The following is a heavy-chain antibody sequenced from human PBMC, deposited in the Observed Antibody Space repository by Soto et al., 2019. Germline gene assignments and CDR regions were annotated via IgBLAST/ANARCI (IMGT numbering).Heavy chain of an antibody. CDR3: AHSDGGYEFIYFDF. CDR2: IYYNDDR. Sequence: QITLQESGPTLVKPTQTLTLTCTFSGFSFTTAGVAVGWIRQTPGGALEWLTLIYYNDDRRFSPSLKTRLTITGDTSKNQVVLSLTNVDPGDTATYFCAHSDGGYEFIYFDFWGQGIPVTVSS. D-gene: IGHD5-12*01. V-gene: IGHV2-5*01. CDR1: GFSFTTAGVA. J-gene: IGHJ4*02.